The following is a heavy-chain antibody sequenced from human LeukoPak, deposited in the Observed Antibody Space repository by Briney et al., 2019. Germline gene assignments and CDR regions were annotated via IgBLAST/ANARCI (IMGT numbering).Heavy chain of an antibody. D-gene: IGHD5-24*01. J-gene: IGHJ3*02. CDR3: ARRMATVTDAFDI. CDR2: VFHSGTT. CDR1: RDSLTSHF. V-gene: IGHV4-59*08. Sequence: PSETLSLTCNVSRDSLTSHFWSWIRQTPGKGLEWIGYVFHSGTTNYSPSLKSRGTISLDTSKKQFYLRLASVTAADTALYYCARRMATVTDAFDIWGRGTMVSVSS.